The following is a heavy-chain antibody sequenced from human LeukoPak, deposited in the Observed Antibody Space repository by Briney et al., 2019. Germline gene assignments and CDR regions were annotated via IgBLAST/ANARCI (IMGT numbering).Heavy chain of an antibody. CDR2: TFYRSKWYN. J-gene: IGHJ5*02. CDR1: GGSVSSNSAA. D-gene: IGHD2-2*01. V-gene: IGHV6-1*01. Sequence: SQTLSLTCAISGGSVSSNSAAWNWIRQSPSRGLEWLGRTFYRSKWYNDYALSVKSRISISPDTSKNQFSLQLNSVTPEDTAVYYCASSSSSLGWFDPWGQGTLVTVSS. CDR3: ASSSSSLGWFDP.